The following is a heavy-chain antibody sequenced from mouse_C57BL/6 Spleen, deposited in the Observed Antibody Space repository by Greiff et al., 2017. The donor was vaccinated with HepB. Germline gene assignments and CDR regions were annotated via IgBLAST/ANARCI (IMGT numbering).Heavy chain of an antibody. CDR3: ARLTTVVAYPIFDY. D-gene: IGHD1-1*01. Sequence: QVQLKQSGPELVKPGASVKISCKASGYAFSSSWMNWVKQRPGKGLEWIGRIYPGDGDTNYNGKFKGKATLTADKSSSTAYMQLSSLTSEDSAVYFCARLTTVVAYPIFDYWGQGTTLTVSS. CDR2: IYPGDGDT. V-gene: IGHV1-82*01. CDR1: GYAFSSSW. J-gene: IGHJ2*01.